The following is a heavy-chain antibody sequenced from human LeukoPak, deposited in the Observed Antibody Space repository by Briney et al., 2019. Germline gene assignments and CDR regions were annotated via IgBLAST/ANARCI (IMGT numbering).Heavy chain of an antibody. Sequence: PGRSLRLSCAASGFTFSSYAMHWVRQAPGKGLEWVANIKQDGSEKYYVASVKGRFSISRDNAKNALFLQMNSLRAEDTAVYYCARYYYDSSGYYYDYYYGMDVWGQGTTVTVSS. CDR1: GFTFSSYA. CDR2: IKQDGSEK. CDR3: ARYYYDSSGYYYDYYYGMDV. D-gene: IGHD3-22*01. V-gene: IGHV3-7*04. J-gene: IGHJ6*02.